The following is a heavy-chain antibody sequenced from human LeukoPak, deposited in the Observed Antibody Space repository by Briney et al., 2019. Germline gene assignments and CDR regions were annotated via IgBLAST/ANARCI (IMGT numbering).Heavy chain of an antibody. CDR3: ATPYCSSISCLDVFNM. D-gene: IGHD2-2*01. CDR2: KYYSGSA. V-gene: IGHV4-31*03. J-gene: IGHJ3*02. Sequence: SQTLSLTCNVSGVSVSDGRYYWTWIRQHPGKGLEWIGYKYYSGSARYNPSLKSRLTISIDTSKNQFSLQLSSVTAADTATYYCATPYCSSISCLDVFNMWGQGTRVTVSS. CDR1: GVSVSDGRYY.